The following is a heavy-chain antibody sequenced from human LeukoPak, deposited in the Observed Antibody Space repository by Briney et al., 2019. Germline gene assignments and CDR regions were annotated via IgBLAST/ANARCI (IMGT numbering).Heavy chain of an antibody. V-gene: IGHV4-39*01. CDR3: ARRGIQLWLRGGYFDY. Sequence: PSETLSLTCTVSGGSISRSSYYWGWIRQPPGKGLEWIGSIYYSGSTYYNPSLKSRVTISVDTSKNQFSLKLSSVTAADTAVYYCARRGIQLWLRGGYFDYWGQGTLVTVSS. CDR1: GGSISRSSYY. D-gene: IGHD5-18*01. J-gene: IGHJ4*02. CDR2: IYYSGST.